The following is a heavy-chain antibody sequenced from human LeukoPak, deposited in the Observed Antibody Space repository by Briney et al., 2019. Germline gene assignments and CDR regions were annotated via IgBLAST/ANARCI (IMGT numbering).Heavy chain of an antibody. CDR1: GFTSSSYW. J-gene: IGHJ4*02. CDR3: AKDIVVVPAAIRGLVDY. CDR2: IKQDGSEK. V-gene: IGHV3-7*03. Sequence: PGGSLRLSCAASGFTSSSYWMSWVRQAPGKGLEWVANIKQDGSEKYYVDSVKGRFTISRDNAKNSLYLQMNSLRAEDTAVYYCAKDIVVVPAAIRGLVDYWGQGTLVTVSS. D-gene: IGHD2-2*02.